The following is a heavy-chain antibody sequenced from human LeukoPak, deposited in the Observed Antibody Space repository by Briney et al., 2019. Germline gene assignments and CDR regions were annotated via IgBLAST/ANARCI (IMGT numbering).Heavy chain of an antibody. CDR1: GFTFSSYW. D-gene: IGHD3-10*01. J-gene: IGHJ4*02. CDR3: ANLQLTFPFGRQPYYFDY. V-gene: IGHV3-74*01. CDR2: INSDGSST. Sequence: GGSLRLSCAASGFTFSSYWMHWVRQAPGKGLVWVSRINSDGSSTSYADSVKGRFTISRDNAKNTLYLQMNSLRAEDTAVYYCANLQLTFPFGRQPYYFDYWGQGTLVTVSS.